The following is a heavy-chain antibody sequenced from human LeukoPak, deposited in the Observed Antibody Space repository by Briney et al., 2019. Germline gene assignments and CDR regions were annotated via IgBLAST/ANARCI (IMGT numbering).Heavy chain of an antibody. J-gene: IGHJ5*02. V-gene: IGHV3-30*18. Sequence: GGSLRLSCAASGFTFSSYGMHWVRQAPGKGLEWVAVISYDGSNKYYADSVKGRFTISRDNSKNTLYLQMNSLRAEDTAVYYCAKGNIVLMVYALYNWFDPWGQGTLVTVSS. CDR3: AKGNIVLMVYALYNWFDP. D-gene: IGHD2-8*01. CDR1: GFTFSSYG. CDR2: ISYDGSNK.